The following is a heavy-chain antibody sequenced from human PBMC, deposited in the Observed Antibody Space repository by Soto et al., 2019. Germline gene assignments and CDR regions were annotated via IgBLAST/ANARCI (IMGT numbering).Heavy chain of an antibody. D-gene: IGHD6-6*01. CDR1: GFTFSSYA. CDR3: AKGLYGKHSSSSGLDY. J-gene: IGHJ4*02. V-gene: IGHV3-23*01. Sequence: GGSLRLSCAASGFTFSSYAMSWVRQAPGKGLEWVSAISGSGGSTYYADSVKGRFTISRDNSKNTLYLQMNSLRAEDTAVYYCAKGLYGKHSSSSGLDYWGQGTLVTVSS. CDR2: ISGSGGST.